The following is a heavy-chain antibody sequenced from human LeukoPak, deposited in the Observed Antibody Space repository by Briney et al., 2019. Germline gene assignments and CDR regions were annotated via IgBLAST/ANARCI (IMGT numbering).Heavy chain of an antibody. Sequence: GGSLRLSCAAAGFTFSDFWMSWVREAPGKGREWVANIKQDGSEKSYVDSVKGRFTISRDNAKNSLYLQMNSLGVEDTAVYYCARLWATVIDWGAFDIWGQGTMITVSS. J-gene: IGHJ3*02. CDR3: ARLWATVIDWGAFDI. D-gene: IGHD4-17*01. CDR1: GFTFSDFW. V-gene: IGHV3-7*01. CDR2: IKQDGSEK.